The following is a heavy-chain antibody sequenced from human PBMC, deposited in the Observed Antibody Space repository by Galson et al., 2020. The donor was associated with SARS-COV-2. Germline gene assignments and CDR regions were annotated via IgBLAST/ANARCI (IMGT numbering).Heavy chain of an antibody. J-gene: IGHJ4*02. V-gene: IGHV3-7*01. CDR3: AREGGQGGY. CDR1: GFTFNDIW. CDR2: IQGDGSET. Sequence: GGSLRLSCQVSGFTFNDIWFTWFGQAQGKGLGWVAHIQGDGSETNYADFVKGRFSISRDNAANSLYLQMNSLRVEDSAVNYCAREGGQGGYWGQGTRVTVSS.